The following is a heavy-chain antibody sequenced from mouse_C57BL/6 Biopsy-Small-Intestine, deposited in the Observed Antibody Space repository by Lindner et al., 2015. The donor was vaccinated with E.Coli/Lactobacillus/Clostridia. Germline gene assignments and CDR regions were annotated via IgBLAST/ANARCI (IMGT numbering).Heavy chain of an antibody. CDR1: GYTFSNFW. D-gene: IGHD2-1*01. CDR3: ANMYYGNHAGFAY. Sequence: VQLQESGAELAKLGASVKMSCKTSGYTFSNFWIHWIRQRPGQSLEWIGYINPRSGYTDYNQKFKDKATLTADKSSNSAYMQLSSLTSEDSAVYYCANMYYGNHAGFAYWGQGTLVTVSA. V-gene: IGHV1-7*01. J-gene: IGHJ3*01. CDR2: INPRSGYT.